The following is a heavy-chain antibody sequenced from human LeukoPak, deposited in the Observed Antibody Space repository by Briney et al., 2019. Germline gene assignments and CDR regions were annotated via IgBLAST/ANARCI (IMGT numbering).Heavy chain of an antibody. CDR2: ISSSSSYI. CDR1: GFTFSSYS. CDR3: ARDLVEYQPLIGY. V-gene: IGHV3-21*01. D-gene: IGHD2-2*01. J-gene: IGHJ4*02. Sequence: GGSLRLSCAASGFTFSSYSMNWVRQAPGKGLEWVSSISSSSSYIYYADSVKGRFTISRDNAKNSLYLLMNSLRAEDTAVYYCARDLVEYQPLIGYWGQGTLVTVSS.